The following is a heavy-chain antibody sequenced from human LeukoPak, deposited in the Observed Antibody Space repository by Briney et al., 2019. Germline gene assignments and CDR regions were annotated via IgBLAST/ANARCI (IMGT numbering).Heavy chain of an antibody. V-gene: IGHV4-4*07. CDR3: ARERGYSGYDYNYYYYYYMDV. CDR2: IYTSGST. CDR1: GGSISSYY. J-gene: IGHJ6*03. D-gene: IGHD5-12*01. Sequence: SETLSLTCTVSGGSISSYYWSWIRQPAGKGLEWIGRIYTSGSTNYNPSLKSRVTMSVDTSKNQFSLKLSSVPAADTAVYYCARERGYSGYDYNYYYYYYMDVWGKGTTVTVSS.